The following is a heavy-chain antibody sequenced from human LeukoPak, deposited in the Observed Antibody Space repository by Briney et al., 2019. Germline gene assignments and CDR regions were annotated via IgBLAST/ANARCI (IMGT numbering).Heavy chain of an antibody. CDR3: ARDPYSGEYGPHYYYYMDV. Sequence: GGSLRLSCAASGFTFSAYNKNWVRRTPGKGLEWVSSITASSSYVFYADSVRGRFTISRDNAENSLYLQMNSLRDEDTAVYYCARDPYSGEYGPHYYYYMDVWGKGTTVTVSS. CDR1: GFTFSAYN. V-gene: IGHV3-21*01. CDR2: ITASSSYV. J-gene: IGHJ6*03. D-gene: IGHD5-12*01.